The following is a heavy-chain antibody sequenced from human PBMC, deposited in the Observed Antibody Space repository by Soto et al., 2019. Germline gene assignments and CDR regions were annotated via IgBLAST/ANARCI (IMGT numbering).Heavy chain of an antibody. V-gene: IGHV3-7*01. J-gene: IGHJ4*02. Sequence: EVQLVESGGGLVPPGGSLRLYCAGAGFTFSSYWMSWVCQAPGKGLEWVANIKQDGSEKYYVDSVNGRFTISRDNAKNSLYLQMHSLRVEDTAVYYCAREKRANGYFDYWGQGTLVAVSP. CDR3: AREKRANGYFDY. D-gene: IGHD6-25*01. CDR2: IKQDGSEK. CDR1: GFTFSSYW.